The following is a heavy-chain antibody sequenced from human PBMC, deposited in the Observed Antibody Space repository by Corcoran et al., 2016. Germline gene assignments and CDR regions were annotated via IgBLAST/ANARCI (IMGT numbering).Heavy chain of an antibody. Sequence: EVQLVESGGGLVQPGGSLRLSCAASGFTFSSYSMNWVRQAPGKGLEWVSSISSSSSTICYADSVKGRFTISRDNAKNSLYLQMNRLRAEDTAVYYCARDQAPRIYDFWSAAAVPFGMDVWGQGTTVTVSS. CDR2: ISSSSSTI. CDR3: ARDQAPRIYDFWSAAAVPFGMDV. D-gene: IGHD3-3*01. J-gene: IGHJ6*02. CDR1: GFTFSSYS. V-gene: IGHV3-48*04.